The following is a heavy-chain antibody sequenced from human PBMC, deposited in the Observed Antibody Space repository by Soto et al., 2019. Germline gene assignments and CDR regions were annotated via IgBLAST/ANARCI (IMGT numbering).Heavy chain of an antibody. D-gene: IGHD3-10*01. CDR2: ISSSSSTI. V-gene: IGHV3-48*02. J-gene: IGHJ6*02. CDR1: GFTFSSYS. Sequence: GGSLRLSCAASGFTFSSYSMNWVRQAPGKGLEWVSYISSSSSTIYYADSVKGRFTISRDNAKNSLYLQMNSLRDEDTAVYYCARDSYTPYYGFKSMDVWGQGTTVTV. CDR3: ARDSYTPYYGFKSMDV.